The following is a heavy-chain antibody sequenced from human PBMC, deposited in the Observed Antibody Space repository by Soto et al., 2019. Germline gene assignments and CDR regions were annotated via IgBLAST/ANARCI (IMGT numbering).Heavy chain of an antibody. J-gene: IGHJ4*02. V-gene: IGHV4-4*07. CDR1: GGSISSFY. CDR3: ARGSSRWDY. CDR2: IYSDGRN. Sequence: PSETLSLTCTVSGGSISSFYWSWIRQPAGKGLEWIGRIYSDGRNNYNPSLKSRVTMSVDTSKNQFSLRLSSVTAADTAMYYCARGSSRWDYWGQGTLVTVS. D-gene: IGHD6-13*01.